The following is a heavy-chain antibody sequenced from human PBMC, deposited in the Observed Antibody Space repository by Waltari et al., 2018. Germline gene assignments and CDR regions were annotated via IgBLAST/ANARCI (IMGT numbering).Heavy chain of an antibody. CDR2: IKEDGSEK. CDR1: GFSFCDYW. D-gene: IGHD3-10*01. J-gene: IGHJ4*02. V-gene: IGHV3-7*04. CDR3: ARGSGLDY. Sequence: EVQLVESGGGLVQPGGSLRLSCAAAGFSFCDYWMSWVRQAPGKGLEWVANIKEDGSEKYYVDSVKGRFTISRDNAKSSLYLQMNSLRAEGTAVYYCARGSGLDYWGQGTLVTVSS.